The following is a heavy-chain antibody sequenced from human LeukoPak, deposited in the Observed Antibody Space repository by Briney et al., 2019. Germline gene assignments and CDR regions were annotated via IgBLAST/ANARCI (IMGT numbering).Heavy chain of an antibody. D-gene: IGHD6-19*01. CDR2: ISYDGSNK. CDR1: GFTFSSYG. J-gene: IGHJ3*02. CDR3: ARDLPQPTSGWFENPGAAFDI. Sequence: GGSLRLSCAASGFTFSSYGIHWVRQAPGKGLEWVAVISYDGSNKYYADSVKGRFTISRDNAKNSLYLQMNGLRAEDTAIYKCARDLPQPTSGWFENPGAAFDIWGQGTMVTVSS. V-gene: IGHV3-30*03.